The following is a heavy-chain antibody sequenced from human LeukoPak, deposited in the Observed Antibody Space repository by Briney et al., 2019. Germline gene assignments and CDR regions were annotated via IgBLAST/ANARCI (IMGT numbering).Heavy chain of an antibody. V-gene: IGHV3-23*01. CDR2: ISGSGGST. CDR1: GFTFSSYA. J-gene: IGHJ6*03. CDR3: AKEYRSGWYLVYEEPGYYYMDV. Sequence: QPGGSLRLSCAASGFTFSSYAMSWVRQAPGKGLEWVSAISGSGGSTYYADSVKGRFTISRDNSKNTLYLQMNSLRAEDTAVYYCAKEYRSGWYLVYEEPGYYYMDVWGKGTTVTVSS. D-gene: IGHD6-19*01.